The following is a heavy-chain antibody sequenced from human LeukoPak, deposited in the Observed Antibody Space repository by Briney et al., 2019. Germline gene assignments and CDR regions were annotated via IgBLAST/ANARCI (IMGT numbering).Heavy chain of an antibody. V-gene: IGHV3-21*01. D-gene: IGHD4-17*01. CDR3: ARLGGDYEQYFDY. CDR2: ISSSSSYI. Sequence: PGGSLRLSCAASGFTFSSYSVKWVRQAPGKGLEWVSSISSSSSYIYYADSVKGRFTISRDNAKNSLYLQMNSLRAEDTAVYYCARLGGDYEQYFDYWGQGTLVTVSS. CDR1: GFTFSSYS. J-gene: IGHJ4*02.